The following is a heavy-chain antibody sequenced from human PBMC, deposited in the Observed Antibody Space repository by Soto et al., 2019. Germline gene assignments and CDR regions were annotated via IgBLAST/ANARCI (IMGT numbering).Heavy chain of an antibody. CDR2: IYYSGST. CDR1: GGCISSYY. Sequence: SETLSLTCTVSGGCISSYYWSWIRQPPGKGLEWIGYIYYSGSTNYNPSLKSRVTISVDTSKNQFSLKLSSVTAADTAVYYCARDGYYYDSSGYSDDAFDIWGQGTMVTVS. D-gene: IGHD3-22*01. CDR3: ARDGYYYDSSGYSDDAFDI. J-gene: IGHJ3*02. V-gene: IGHV4-59*01.